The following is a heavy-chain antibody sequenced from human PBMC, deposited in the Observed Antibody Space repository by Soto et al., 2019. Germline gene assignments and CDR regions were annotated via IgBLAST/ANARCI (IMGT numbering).Heavy chain of an antibody. Sequence: GGSLRLSCAASGFTFSSYSMNWLRQAPGKGLEWVSSISSSSSYIYYADSVKGRFTISRDNAKNSLYLQMNSLRAEDTAVCYCAGATRSSWYYFDYWGQGTLVTVSS. J-gene: IGHJ4*02. CDR3: AGATRSSWYYFDY. CDR2: ISSSSSYI. CDR1: GFTFSSYS. V-gene: IGHV3-21*01. D-gene: IGHD6-13*01.